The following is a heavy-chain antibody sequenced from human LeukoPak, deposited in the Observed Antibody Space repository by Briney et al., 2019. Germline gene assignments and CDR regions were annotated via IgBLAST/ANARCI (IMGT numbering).Heavy chain of an antibody. J-gene: IGHJ4*02. CDR2: ISYDGSNK. V-gene: IGHV3-30*18. CDR3: AKDLTGTTYLDY. CDR1: GFTFSSYG. Sequence: HPGGSLRLSCAASGFTFSSYGMHWVRQAPGKGLEWVAVISYDGSNKFHADSVKGRFTISRDISKNTLYLQMNSLRAVDTAVYYCAKDLTGTTYLDYWGQGTLVTVSS. D-gene: IGHD1-20*01.